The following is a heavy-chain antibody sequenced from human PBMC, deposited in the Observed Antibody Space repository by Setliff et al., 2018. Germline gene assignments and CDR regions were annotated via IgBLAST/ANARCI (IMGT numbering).Heavy chain of an antibody. CDR2: VSYDGNYK. D-gene: IGHD3-22*01. V-gene: IGHV3-30-3*01. CDR1: GFTFSDCA. Sequence: GGSLRLSCAASGFTFSDCAMHWVRQAPGKGLEWVAVVSYDGNYKYYADSVKGRFTISRDNSKNTLFLQMSSLRADDTAVYYCARVGLEDRDYYQHFDYWGQGTLVTVSS. CDR3: ARVGLEDRDYYQHFDY. J-gene: IGHJ4*02.